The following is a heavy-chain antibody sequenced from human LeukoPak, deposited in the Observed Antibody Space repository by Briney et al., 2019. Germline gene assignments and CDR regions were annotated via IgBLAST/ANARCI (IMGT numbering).Heavy chain of an antibody. CDR1: GGSLSSGGYY. J-gene: IGHJ4*02. Sequence: SETLSLTCTVSGGSLSSGGYYWSWIRQPPGKGLEWIGYIYHSGSTYYNPSLKSRVTISVDRSKNQFSLKLSSVTAADTAVYYCARYVFWSGYPLFDYWGQGTLVTVSS. V-gene: IGHV4-30-2*02. CDR3: ARYVFWSGYPLFDY. D-gene: IGHD3-3*01. CDR2: IYHSGST.